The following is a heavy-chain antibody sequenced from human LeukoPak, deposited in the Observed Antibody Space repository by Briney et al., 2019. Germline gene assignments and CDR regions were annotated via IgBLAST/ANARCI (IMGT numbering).Heavy chain of an antibody. J-gene: IGHJ4*02. V-gene: IGHV4-39*01. Sequence: SETLSLTCTVSGGSISSSSYYWGWIRQPPGKGLEWIGSIYYSGSTYYNPSLKSRVTISVDTSKNQFSLKLSSVTAADTAVYYCARLRIQLWALDYWGQGTLVTVSS. CDR3: ARLRIQLWALDY. CDR2: IYYSGST. CDR1: GGSISSSSYY. D-gene: IGHD5-18*01.